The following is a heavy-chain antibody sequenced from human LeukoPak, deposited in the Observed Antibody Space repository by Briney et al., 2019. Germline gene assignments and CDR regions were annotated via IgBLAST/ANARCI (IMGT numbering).Heavy chain of an antibody. CDR2: INHSGST. CDR1: GGSFSGYY. V-gene: IGHV4-34*01. D-gene: IGHD6-25*01. CDR3: ARGSGGSAGFDP. J-gene: IGHJ5*02. Sequence: AGTLSLTCAVYGGSFSGYYWSWIRQPPGKGLEWIGEINHSGSTNYNPSLKSRVTISVDTSKNQFSLKLSSVTAADTAVYYCARGSGGSAGFDPWGQGTLVTVSS.